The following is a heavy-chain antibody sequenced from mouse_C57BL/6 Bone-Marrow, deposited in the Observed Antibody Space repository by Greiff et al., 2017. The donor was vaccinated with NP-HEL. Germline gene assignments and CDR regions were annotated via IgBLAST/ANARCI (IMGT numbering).Heavy chain of an antibody. J-gene: IGHJ4*01. CDR1: GYTFTDYE. D-gene: IGHD2-4*01. CDR2: IDPETGGT. V-gene: IGHV1-15*01. Sequence: QVQLKQSGAELVRPGASVTLSCKASGYTFTDYEMHWVKQTPVHGLEWIGAIDPETGGTAYNQKFKGKAILTADKSSSTAYMELRSLTSEDSAVYYCTRGTMRFLYYYAMDYWGQGTSVTVSS. CDR3: TRGTMRFLYYYAMDY.